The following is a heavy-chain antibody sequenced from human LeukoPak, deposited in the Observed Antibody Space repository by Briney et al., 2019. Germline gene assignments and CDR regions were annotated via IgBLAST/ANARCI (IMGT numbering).Heavy chain of an antibody. D-gene: IGHD5-18*01. Sequence: PGGSLRLSCAASGFTFSSYAMSWVRQAPGKGLEWVSAISGSGGSTYYADSVKGRFTISRDNAKNSLYLQMNSLRAEDTALYHCARDHSGYSYGVYYYYGMDVWGQGTTVTVSS. CDR1: GFTFSSYA. J-gene: IGHJ6*02. CDR2: ISGSGGST. V-gene: IGHV3-23*01. CDR3: ARDHSGYSYGVYYYYGMDV.